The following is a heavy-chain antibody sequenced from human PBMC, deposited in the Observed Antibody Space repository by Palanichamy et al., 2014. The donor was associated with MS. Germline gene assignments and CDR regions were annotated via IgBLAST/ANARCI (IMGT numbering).Heavy chain of an antibody. V-gene: IGHV3-33*01. Sequence: QVQLVESGGGVVQPGRSLRLSCAASGFTFSTYDMHWVRQAPGKGLEWVAFIWYDGSKEHYADSVKGRFTVSRDSSKKTLYLQLNSLRAEDTAVYYCARPFCSSTSCYGLFNYWGQGTLVTVSS. CDR2: IWYDGSKE. CDR3: ARPFCSSTSCYGLFNY. D-gene: IGHD2-2*01. CDR1: GFTFSTYD. J-gene: IGHJ4*02.